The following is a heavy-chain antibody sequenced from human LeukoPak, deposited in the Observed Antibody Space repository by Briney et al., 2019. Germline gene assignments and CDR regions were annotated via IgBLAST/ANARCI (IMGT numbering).Heavy chain of an antibody. Sequence: SQTLSLTCAVSGGSISSGGYYWSWIRQPAGKGLEWIGRIYTSGSTNYNPSLKSRVTISVDTSKNQFSLKLSSVTAADTAVYYCARGTYYPRTDAFDIWGQGTMVTVSS. V-gene: IGHV4-61*02. CDR2: IYTSGST. CDR3: ARGTYYPRTDAFDI. D-gene: IGHD3-10*01. J-gene: IGHJ3*02. CDR1: GGSISSGGYY.